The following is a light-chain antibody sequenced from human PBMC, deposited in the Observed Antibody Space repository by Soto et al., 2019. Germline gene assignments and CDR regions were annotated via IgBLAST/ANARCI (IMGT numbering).Light chain of an antibody. CDR3: QQYTTYPYT. CDR1: QSVTDW. Sequence: DIQMTQSPSTLSASVGDRVTITCRDSQSVTDWLAWYQQKPGKAPNLLIYDASRLQSGIPSRFSGSGSGTEFTLTISSLQPDDFATYYCQQYTTYPYTFGQGTKLGIK. V-gene: IGKV1-5*01. J-gene: IGKJ2*01. CDR2: DAS.